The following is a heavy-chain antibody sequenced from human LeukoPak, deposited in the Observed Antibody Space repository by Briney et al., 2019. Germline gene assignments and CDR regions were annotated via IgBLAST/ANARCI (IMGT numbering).Heavy chain of an antibody. Sequence: PGRSLRLSCAASGFTFSSYAMHWVRQAPGKGLEWVALISYDGSNKYSADSVKGRFTISRDNSKNTLYLQMNSLRAEDTAAYYCARDLNYGGKVLGSLTGYWGQGTLVTVSS. CDR2: ISYDGSNK. CDR1: GFTFSSYA. V-gene: IGHV3-30*01. CDR3: ARDLNYGGKVLGSLTGY. J-gene: IGHJ4*02. D-gene: IGHD4-23*01.